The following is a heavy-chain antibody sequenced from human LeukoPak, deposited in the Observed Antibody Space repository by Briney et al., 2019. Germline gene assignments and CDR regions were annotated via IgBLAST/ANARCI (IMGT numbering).Heavy chain of an antibody. CDR1: GGSISSYY. V-gene: IGHV4-4*07. Sequence: PSETLSLTCTVSGGSISSYYWSWIRQPAGKGLEWIGRIYTSGSTNYNPSLKSRVTMSVDTSKNQFSLKLSSVTAADTAVYYCASSSRAGRYSSSWYGSVNWFDPWGQGTLVTVSS. J-gene: IGHJ5*02. D-gene: IGHD6-13*01. CDR3: ASSSRAGRYSSSWYGSVNWFDP. CDR2: IYTSGST.